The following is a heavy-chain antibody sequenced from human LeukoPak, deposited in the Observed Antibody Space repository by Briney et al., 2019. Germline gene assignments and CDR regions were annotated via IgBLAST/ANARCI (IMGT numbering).Heavy chain of an antibody. CDR3: ATGITMVRGVTYYYYGMDV. CDR2: INPSGGST. D-gene: IGHD3-10*01. V-gene: IGHV1-46*01. CDR1: GYTFTSYY. J-gene: IGHJ6*04. Sequence: ASVKVSCKASGYTFTSYYMHWVRQAPGQGLEWMGIINPSGGSTSYAQKFQGRVTMTEDTSTDTAYMELSSLRSEDTAVYYCATGITMVRGVTYYYYGMDVWGKGTTVTVSS.